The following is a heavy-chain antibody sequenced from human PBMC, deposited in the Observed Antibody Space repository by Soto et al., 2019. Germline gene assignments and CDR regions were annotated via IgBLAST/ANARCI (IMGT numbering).Heavy chain of an antibody. V-gene: IGHV4-59*08. CDR3: ARRWGAAFDY. D-gene: IGHD1-26*01. J-gene: IGHJ4*02. CDR1: GGSISSYY. CDR2: IYYSGST. Sequence: QVQLQESGPGLVKPSETLSLTCTVSGGSISSYYWSWIRQPPGKGLEWIGYIYYSGSTNYNPSLKSRGTISVDTSNNQFSLKLSSVTAADTAVYYCARRWGAAFDYWGQGTLVTVSS.